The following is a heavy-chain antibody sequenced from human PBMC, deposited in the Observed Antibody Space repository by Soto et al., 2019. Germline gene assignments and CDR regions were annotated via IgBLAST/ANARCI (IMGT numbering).Heavy chain of an antibody. J-gene: IGHJ4*02. V-gene: IGHV3-23*01. CDR1: GFSFSSYA. CDR2: ISTRGGRT. D-gene: IGHD6-19*01. CDR3: ARDASGPFDY. Sequence: EVLLLESGGGLTQPGGSLRLACAASGFSFSSYAMSWVRQAPPQGLEWVSSISTRGGRTYYADSVKGRFSISRDNSANAVYLDMDNLRAEDTGIYYCARDASGPFDYWGQGTLVTVSS.